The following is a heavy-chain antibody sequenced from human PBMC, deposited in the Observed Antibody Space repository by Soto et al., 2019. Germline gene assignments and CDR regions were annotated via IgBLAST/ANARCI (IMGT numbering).Heavy chain of an antibody. D-gene: IGHD3-3*01. V-gene: IGHV3-30*01. Sequence: GGSLRLSCAASGFAFSTCAMHWVRQPPGKGLEWLAAVSTDGSRTEYAVSVKGRFIISRDNSKNTLDLQMNSLITDDTGVYYCARDVPAGAQAGYDFWSELTIPLDYWGQGTLVTVSS. CDR3: ARDVPAGAQAGYDFWSELTIPLDY. CDR1: GFAFSTCA. J-gene: IGHJ4*02. CDR2: VSTDGSRT.